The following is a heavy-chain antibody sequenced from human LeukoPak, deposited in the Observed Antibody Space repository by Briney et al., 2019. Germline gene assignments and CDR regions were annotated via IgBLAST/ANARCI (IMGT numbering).Heavy chain of an antibody. D-gene: IGHD2-15*01. Sequence: PSETLSLTCTVSGGSIRSSYYYWGWIRQPPGKGLEWIGSVYDSGSTYYNPSLKSRVTISVDTSKNQFSLKLSSVTAADTAVYYCARVDCSGGSCYYFDYWGQGTLVTVSS. V-gene: IGHV4-39*01. CDR2: VYDSGST. J-gene: IGHJ4*02. CDR3: ARVDCSGGSCYYFDY. CDR1: GGSIRSSYYY.